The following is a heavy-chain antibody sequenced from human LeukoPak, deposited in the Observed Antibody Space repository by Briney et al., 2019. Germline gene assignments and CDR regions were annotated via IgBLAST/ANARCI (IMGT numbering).Heavy chain of an antibody. D-gene: IGHD2-15*01. Sequence: GGSLRLSCAASGLTVSSSYMYWVRQAPGRGLEWVSFFYRGDSTYYAESVRGRFTISRDNSKNTLYLLMNSLIPEDTAVYYCAREVVSSPSYFDSWGQGTLVTVSS. CDR1: GLTVSSSY. V-gene: IGHV3-53*01. CDR3: AREVVSSPSYFDS. J-gene: IGHJ4*02. CDR2: FYRGDST.